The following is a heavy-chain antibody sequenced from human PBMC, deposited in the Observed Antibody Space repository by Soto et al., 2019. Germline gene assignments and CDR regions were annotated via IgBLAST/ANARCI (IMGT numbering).Heavy chain of an antibody. V-gene: IGHV1-8*01. CDR2: MNPNSGNT. J-gene: IGHJ6*02. CDR1: GHTFTNYN. CDR3: AREKTSYGMDV. Sequence: QVQLVQSGAEVKKPGASVKVSCKVSGHTFTNYNINWVRQATGQGLEWMGWMNPNSGNTGYAQKFQGRFTMTRNTTISTAYMELSSLRSEDTAVYYCAREKTSYGMDVWGQGTTVTVSS.